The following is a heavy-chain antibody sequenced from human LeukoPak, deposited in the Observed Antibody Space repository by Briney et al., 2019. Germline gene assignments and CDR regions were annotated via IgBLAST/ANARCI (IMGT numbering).Heavy chain of an antibody. D-gene: IGHD1-26*01. CDR3: ARHRSGTSCFDC. CDR2: ISDSGRT. CDR1: GGSMTNYY. Sequence: SETLSLTCSVSGGSMTNYYWSWIRQPPGKGLEWIAYISDSGRTNYNPSLKSRVTISVDTSKNQFSLKLSSVTAADTAVYHCARHRSGTSCFDCWGQGTLVTVSS. J-gene: IGHJ4*02. V-gene: IGHV4-59*08.